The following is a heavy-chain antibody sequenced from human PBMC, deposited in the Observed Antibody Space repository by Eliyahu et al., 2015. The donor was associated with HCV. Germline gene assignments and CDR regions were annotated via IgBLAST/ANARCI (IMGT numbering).Heavy chain of an antibody. J-gene: IGHJ4*02. CDR2: IKQDGSEK. V-gene: IGHV3-7*03. CDR3: SRGTGDTWFDY. D-gene: IGHD1-1*01. Sequence: VRQAPGKGLEWVANIKQDGSEKYYVDSVKGRFTISRDNAKNSVYLQMNNVRDDDTAVYYCSRGTGDTWFDYWGQGTLVTASS.